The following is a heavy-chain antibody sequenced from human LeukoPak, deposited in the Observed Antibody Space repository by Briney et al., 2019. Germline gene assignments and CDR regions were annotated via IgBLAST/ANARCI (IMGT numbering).Heavy chain of an antibody. V-gene: IGHV3-23*01. Sequence: PGGSLRLSCAGSGFIFRNYAMSWVRQAPGMGLEWVSAISGSGVGTNYADSVKGRFTISRDNSKNTLYLQMNSLRAEDTAVYYRAKNGRDDHDKYFFDFWGQGTQVTVSS. CDR2: ISGSGVGT. CDR3: AKNGRDDHDKYFFDF. D-gene: IGHD3-9*01. J-gene: IGHJ4*02. CDR1: GFIFRNYA.